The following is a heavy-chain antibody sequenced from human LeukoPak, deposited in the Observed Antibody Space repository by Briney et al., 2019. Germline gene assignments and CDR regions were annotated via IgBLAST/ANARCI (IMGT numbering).Heavy chain of an antibody. J-gene: IGHJ4*02. Sequence: PSETLSLTCTVSGGSISSYYWSWIRQPPGKGLEWIGYIYYSGSTNYNPSLKSRVTISVDTSKNQFSLKLSSVTAADTAVYYCARTDWNDGGGYFDYWGQGTLVTVSS. D-gene: IGHD1-1*01. CDR2: IYYSGST. CDR1: GGSISSYY. CDR3: ARTDWNDGGGYFDY. V-gene: IGHV4-59*01.